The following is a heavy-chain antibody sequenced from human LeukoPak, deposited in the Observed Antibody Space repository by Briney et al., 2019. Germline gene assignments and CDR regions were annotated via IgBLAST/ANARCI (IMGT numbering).Heavy chain of an antibody. Sequence: PSETLSLTCTVSGGSISSSSYYWSWIRQPAGKGLEWIGRIYTSGSTNYNPSLKSRVTISVDTSKNQFSLKLSSVTAADTAVYYCARIDYSTFDYWGQGTLVTVSS. D-gene: IGHD2-15*01. CDR3: ARIDYSTFDY. V-gene: IGHV4-61*02. CDR1: GGSISSSSYY. CDR2: IYTSGST. J-gene: IGHJ4*02.